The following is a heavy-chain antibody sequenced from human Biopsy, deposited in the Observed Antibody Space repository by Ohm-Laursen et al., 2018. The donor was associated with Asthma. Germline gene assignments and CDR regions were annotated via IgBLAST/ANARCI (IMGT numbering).Heavy chain of an antibody. J-gene: IGHJ4*02. D-gene: IGHD3-16*01. CDR3: ARRGGVRRYFDY. V-gene: IGHV4-30-4*01. CDR1: GGSISSGAYY. Sequence: SQTLSLTCTVSGGSISSGAYYWSWVRQPPGKGLEWIGYIYYIGSTYYNPFLKSRVAISLDTSKNQFSLKLSSVTAADTAVYFCARRGGVRRYFDYWGQGTLVTVSS. CDR2: IYYIGST.